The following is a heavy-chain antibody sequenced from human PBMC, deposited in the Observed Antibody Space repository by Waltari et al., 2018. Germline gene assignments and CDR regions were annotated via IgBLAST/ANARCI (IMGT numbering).Heavy chain of an antibody. V-gene: IGHV5-51*03. CDR3: ASGLPLAWLDHDY. Sequence: EVQLVQSGAEVKKPGESLKISCKGSGYSFTSYWSGWVRQMPGNGLERMGILYPGVADTRYSPSCQGQVTISADKASSTAYLQWSRLKASDTAMYYCASGLPLAWLDHDYWGQGTLVTVSS. CDR1: GYSFTSYW. D-gene: IGHD3-9*01. J-gene: IGHJ4*02. CDR2: LYPGVADT.